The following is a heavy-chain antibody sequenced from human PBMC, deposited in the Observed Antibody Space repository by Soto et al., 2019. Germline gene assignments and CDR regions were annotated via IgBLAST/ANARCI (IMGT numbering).Heavy chain of an antibody. CDR3: ATAKTVSRPWSGNQLDN. CDR1: GYNFISYL. D-gene: IGHD3-3*01. Sequence: EVQLVQSRAEVKRSGESLKISCKGYGYNFISYLITWVRQMPGKGLEWMGIVYPGDYDTRSSPSFQGQATISVDNSSSSANQQWSSLKAAHTAMYYCATAKTVSRPWSGNQLDNWGPGTLVTVAS. CDR2: VYPGDYDT. V-gene: IGHV5-51*03. J-gene: IGHJ4*02.